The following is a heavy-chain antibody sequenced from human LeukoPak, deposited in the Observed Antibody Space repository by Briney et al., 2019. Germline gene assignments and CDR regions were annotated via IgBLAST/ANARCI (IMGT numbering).Heavy chain of an antibody. CDR3: AKDIRGSTSWYGLDY. CDR2: ISWDGGST. D-gene: IGHD2-2*01. CDR1: GFTFNDYS. V-gene: IGHV3-43D*03. J-gene: IGHJ4*02. Sequence: GGSLRLSCAASGFTFNDYSMHWVRQAPGKGLEWVSLISWDGGSTYYADSVKGRFTISRDNSKNSLYLQMSSLRAEDTAFYYCAKDIRGSTSWYGLDYWGQGTLVTVSS.